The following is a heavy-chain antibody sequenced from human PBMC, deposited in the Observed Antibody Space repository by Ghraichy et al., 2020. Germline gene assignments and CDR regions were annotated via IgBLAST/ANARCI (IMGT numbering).Heavy chain of an antibody. V-gene: IGHV3-53*01. D-gene: IGHD1-1*01. CDR3: ARVFQLEHSDY. CDR1: GFTVSSNY. J-gene: IGHJ4*02. CDR2: IYSGGST. Sequence: GGSLRLSCAASGFTVSSNYMSWVRQAPGKGLEWVSVIYSGGSTYYADSVKGRFTISRDNSKNTLYLQMNSLRAEDTAVYYCARVFQLEHSDYWGQGTLVTVSS.